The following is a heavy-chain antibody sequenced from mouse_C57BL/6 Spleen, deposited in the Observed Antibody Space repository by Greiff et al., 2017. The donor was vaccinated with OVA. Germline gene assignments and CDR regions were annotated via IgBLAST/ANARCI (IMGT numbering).Heavy chain of an antibody. V-gene: IGHV1-82*01. CDR1: GFAFSSSW. D-gene: IGHD1-1*01. CDR2: IYPGDGDT. Sequence: QVHVKQSGPELVKPGASVKISCTASGFAFSSSWMNWVKQSPGKGLEWIGRIYPGDGDTYYNGKFKGKDTLTTNKSTSTAYMQLSSLTSEDSAVYFCARQPTVVAYYAMDYWGQGTSVTVSS. CDR3: ARQPTVVAYYAMDY. J-gene: IGHJ4*01.